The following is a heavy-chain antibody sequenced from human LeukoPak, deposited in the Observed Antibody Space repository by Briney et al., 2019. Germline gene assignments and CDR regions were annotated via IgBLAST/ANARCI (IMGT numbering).Heavy chain of an antibody. J-gene: IGHJ4*02. D-gene: IGHD5-18*01. CDR3: ASPKYSYGHAVDY. CDR1: GFTVSSNW. Sequence: GGSLRLSCAASGFTVSSNWMSWVRQAPGKGLEWVANIKQDGSEKYYVDSVKGRFTISRENAKNSLYLQMNSLRAGDTAVYYCASPKYSYGHAVDYWGQGTLVTVSS. V-gene: IGHV3-7*01. CDR2: IKQDGSEK.